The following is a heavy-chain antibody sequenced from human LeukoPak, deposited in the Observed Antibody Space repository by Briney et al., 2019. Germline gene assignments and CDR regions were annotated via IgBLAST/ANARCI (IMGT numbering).Heavy chain of an antibody. V-gene: IGHV3-15*01. J-gene: IGHJ4*02. CDR1: GFTFSNAW. CDR3: TTGGKYSYGSTWGY. D-gene: IGHD5-18*01. Sequence: GGSLRLSCAASGFTFSNAWMSWVRQAPGKGLEWVGRIKSKTDGGTTDYAAPVKGRFTISRDDSKNTLYLQMSSLKTEDTAVYYCTTGGKYSYGSTWGYWGQGTLVTVSS. CDR2: IKSKTDGGTT.